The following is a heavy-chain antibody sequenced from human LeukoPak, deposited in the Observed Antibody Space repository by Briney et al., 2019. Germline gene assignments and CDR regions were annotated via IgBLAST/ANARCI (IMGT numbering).Heavy chain of an antibody. CDR2: IFHSGST. D-gene: IGHD6-19*01. J-gene: IGHJ3*02. CDR3: ARYYGSGGGTRDAFDI. Sequence: PSGTLSLTCAVSGGSIFSSNWWSWVRQPPGKGLEWIGQIFHSGSTSYNPSLKSRVTISVDTSKNQFSLKMSSVTAADTAVYYCARYYGSGGGTRDAFDIWGQGTMVTVSS. V-gene: IGHV4-4*02. CDR1: GGSIFSSNW.